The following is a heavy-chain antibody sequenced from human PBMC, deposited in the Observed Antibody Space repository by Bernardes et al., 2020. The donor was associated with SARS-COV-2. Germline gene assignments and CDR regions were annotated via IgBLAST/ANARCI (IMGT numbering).Heavy chain of an antibody. CDR3: ARGTHIAAADTLSNYYYYYGMDV. V-gene: IGHV4-34*01. J-gene: IGHJ6*02. D-gene: IGHD6-13*01. CDR2: INHSGST. Sequence: SETLSLTCAVYGGSFSGYYWSWIRHPPGKGLEWIGEINHSGSTNYNPSLKSRVTISVDTSKNQFSLKLSSVTAADTAVYYCARGTHIAAADTLSNYYYYYGMDVWGQGTTVTVSS. CDR1: GGSFSGYY.